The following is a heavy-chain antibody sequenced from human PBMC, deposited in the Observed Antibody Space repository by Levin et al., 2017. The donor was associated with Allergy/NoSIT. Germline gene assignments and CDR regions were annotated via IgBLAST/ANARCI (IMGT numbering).Heavy chain of an antibody. CDR1: GGSVSSGSYY. V-gene: IGHV4-61*01. CDR3: ARSPRLGATSHFDY. J-gene: IGHJ4*02. D-gene: IGHD1-26*01. CDR2: IYYSGST. Sequence: SETLSLTCTVSGGSVSSGSYYWSWIRQPPGKGLEWIGYIYYSGSTNYNPSLKSRVTISVDTSKNQFSLKLSSVTAADTAVYYCARSPRLGATSHFDYWGQGTLVTVSS.